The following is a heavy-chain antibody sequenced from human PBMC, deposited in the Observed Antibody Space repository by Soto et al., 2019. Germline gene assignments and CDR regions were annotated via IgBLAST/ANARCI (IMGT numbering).Heavy chain of an antibody. V-gene: IGHV1-18*01. Sequence: QVQLVQSGAEVKKPGASVKVSCKASGYTFTSYGISWVRQAPGQGLEWMGWISAYNGKTNYAQKLHGRVTMTTDTSTSTAYMERRSLRSDDTAVFYCARLTMAQDAFDIWGQGTMVTVSS. J-gene: IGHJ3*02. CDR1: GYTFTSYG. D-gene: IGHD3-10*01. CDR2: ISAYNGKT. CDR3: ARLTMAQDAFDI.